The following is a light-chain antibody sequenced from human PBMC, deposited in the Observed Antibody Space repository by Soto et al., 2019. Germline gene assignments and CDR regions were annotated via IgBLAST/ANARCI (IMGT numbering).Light chain of an antibody. Sequence: DIQMTQSPSTLSASVGDRVTITCRASQSISDRLAWYQRKPGKAPKLLIYDASTLERGVPSRFSGTGSGTEFTLSIDSLQPDDFATYNCQPYHSSAIAVGQGTRLEIK. J-gene: IGKJ5*01. CDR2: DAS. V-gene: IGKV1-5*01. CDR3: QPYHSSAIA. CDR1: QSISDR.